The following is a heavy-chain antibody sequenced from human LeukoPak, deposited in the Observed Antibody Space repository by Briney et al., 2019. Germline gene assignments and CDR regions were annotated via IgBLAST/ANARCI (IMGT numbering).Heavy chain of an antibody. V-gene: IGHV4-61*02. CDR2: IYISGST. Sequence: PSETLSRTCTVSGGSFSSGLYYWTWIRQPAGKGLEWIGRIYISGSTNYNPSLKSRVTISRDTSKNEFSLKLSSVTAADTAVYYCARDSRRDGYNLDYWGRGTLVTVSS. CDR1: GGSFSSGLYY. J-gene: IGHJ4*02. D-gene: IGHD5-24*01. CDR3: ARDSRRDGYNLDY.